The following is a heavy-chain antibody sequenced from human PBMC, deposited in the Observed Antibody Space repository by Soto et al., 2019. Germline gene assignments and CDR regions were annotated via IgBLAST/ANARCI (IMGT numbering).Heavy chain of an antibody. V-gene: IGHV4-59*08. CDR1: GGSISSYY. CDR2: IYYSGST. J-gene: IGHJ2*01. Sequence: QVQLQESGPGLVKPSETLSLTCTVSGGSISSYYWSWIRQPPGKGLEWIGYIYYSGSTNYNPSLKTRVPIAVDTSKNQSSRKLSSVTAADTAVYYCARGRGGYFDLWGRGTLVTVSS. CDR3: ARGRGGYFDL. D-gene: IGHD3-16*01.